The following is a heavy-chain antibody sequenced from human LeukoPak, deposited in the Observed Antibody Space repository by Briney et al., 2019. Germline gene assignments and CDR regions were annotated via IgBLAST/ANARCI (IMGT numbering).Heavy chain of an antibody. D-gene: IGHD5-12*01. V-gene: IGHV3-9*01. J-gene: IGHJ3*02. CDR1: GFTFDDYA. Sequence: GGSLRLSCAASGFTFDDYAMHWVRQAPGKGLEWVSGISWNSGSIGYADSVKGRFTISRENAKNSFYLQMNSLRAEDTAVYYCARDSRPGYGGAHDIWGPGTMVTVSS. CDR3: ARDSRPGYGGAHDI. CDR2: ISWNSGSI.